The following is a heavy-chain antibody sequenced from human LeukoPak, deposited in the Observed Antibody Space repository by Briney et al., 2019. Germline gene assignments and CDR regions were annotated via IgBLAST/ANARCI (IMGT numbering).Heavy chain of an antibody. CDR3: ARREITWSGQQLVPHPHFDY. CDR2: ISAYNGNT. Sequence: GASVKVACKASGYTFTSYDISWVRQAPGQGLEWMGWISAYNGNTNYAQKLQGRVTMTTDTSTSTAYMELRSLRSDDTAVYYCARREITWSGQQLVPHPHFDYWAREPWSPSPQ. V-gene: IGHV1-18*01. CDR1: GYTFTSYD. J-gene: IGHJ4*02. D-gene: IGHD6-13*01.